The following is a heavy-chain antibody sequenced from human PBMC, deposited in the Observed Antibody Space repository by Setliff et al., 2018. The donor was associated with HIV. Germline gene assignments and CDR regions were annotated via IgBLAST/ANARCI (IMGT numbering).Heavy chain of an antibody. CDR1: GFTFSVYG. V-gene: IGHV3-33*06. CDR2: IWYDGGRK. D-gene: IGHD6-6*01. CDR3: AKQYSMYYYYYMDV. Sequence: GGSLRLSCEGSGFTFSVYGMHWVRQAPGKGLEWVAVIWYDGGRKHYADSVKGRFTISRDDSNNTLYLQLNSLRAEDTAVYYCAKQYSMYYYYYMDVWGKGTTVTVSS. J-gene: IGHJ6*03.